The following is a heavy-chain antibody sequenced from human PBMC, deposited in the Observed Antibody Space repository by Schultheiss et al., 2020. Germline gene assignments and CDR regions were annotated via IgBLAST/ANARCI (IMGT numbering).Heavy chain of an antibody. CDR1: GFTFSSYA. V-gene: IGHV3-23*01. D-gene: IGHD1-14*01. Sequence: GGSLRLSCAASGFTFSSYAMSWVRQAPGKGLEWVSAISGSGVSTYYADSVKGRFTISRDNAKNTLYLQMNSLRAEDTAVYYCAKDGLGIGGSAFDIWGQGTTVTVSS. CDR3: AKDGLGIGGSAFDI. J-gene: IGHJ3*02. CDR2: ISGSGVST.